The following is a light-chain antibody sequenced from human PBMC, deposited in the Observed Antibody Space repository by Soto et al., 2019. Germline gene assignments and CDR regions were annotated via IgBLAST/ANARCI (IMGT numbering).Light chain of an antibody. CDR1: QSILYSSNNKNY. J-gene: IGKJ5*01. Sequence: DAVMTQSPDSLAVSLGERATINCKSSQSILYSSNNKNYLAWYQQKPGQPPKLLIYWASTRESGVPDRFSGSGSGTDSTLTISSLQAEDVAVYYCQQYYTTPLTFGQGTRLEIK. CDR2: WAS. V-gene: IGKV4-1*01. CDR3: QQYYTTPLT.